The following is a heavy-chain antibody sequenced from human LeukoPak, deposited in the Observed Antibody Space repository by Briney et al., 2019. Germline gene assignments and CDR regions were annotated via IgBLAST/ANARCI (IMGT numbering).Heavy chain of an antibody. J-gene: IGHJ4*02. Sequence: PGTSLRLSCAGSGFLFSSYSMHWVRQAPGKGLEWVADISRDGSDKYYADSVKGRFTISRHNSKNTLYLQMNSLRTEDTSAYYCAKDWGYASGTYYDYWGQGTLVTVSS. V-gene: IGHV3-30*18. CDR1: GFLFSSYS. CDR3: AKDWGYASGTYYDY. CDR2: ISRDGSDK. D-gene: IGHD3-10*01.